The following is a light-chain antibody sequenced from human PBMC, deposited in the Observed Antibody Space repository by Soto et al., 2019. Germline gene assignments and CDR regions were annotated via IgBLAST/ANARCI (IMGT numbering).Light chain of an antibody. J-gene: IGKJ1*01. Sequence: EIVLTQSPDTLSLSPGERATLSCRASQSVSSYLAWYQQKPGQAPRLLIYDASNRATGIPARFSGSGSGTDFTLTISSLEPEDFAVYYCQQRSNWPYETFGQGTKVDIK. CDR1: QSVSSY. CDR2: DAS. V-gene: IGKV3-11*01. CDR3: QQRSNWPYET.